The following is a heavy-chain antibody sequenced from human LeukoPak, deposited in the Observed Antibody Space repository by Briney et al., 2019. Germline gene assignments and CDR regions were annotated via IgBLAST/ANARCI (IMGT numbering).Heavy chain of an antibody. Sequence: GGSLSLSCAASGFTFSDYYMGWIRQAPGKGLEWVSCISSSGSTIYYADSVKGRFTISRDNAKNSLYLQMSSLRAEDTAVYYCAITTDLGGLDPWGQGTLVTVSS. J-gene: IGHJ5*02. CDR1: GFTFSDYY. D-gene: IGHD1/OR15-1a*01. CDR2: ISSSGSTI. CDR3: AITTDLGGLDP. V-gene: IGHV3-11*04.